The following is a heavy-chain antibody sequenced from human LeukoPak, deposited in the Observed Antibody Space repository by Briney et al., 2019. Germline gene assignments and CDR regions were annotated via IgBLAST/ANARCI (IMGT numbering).Heavy chain of an antibody. D-gene: IGHD3-3*01. V-gene: IGHV4-34*01. J-gene: IGHJ3*02. CDR1: GGSFSGYY. Sequence: SETLSLTCAVYGGSFSGYYWSWIRQPPGKGLEWIGEINHSGSTNYNPSLKSRVTISVDTSKNQFSLKLSSVTAADTAVYYCARWQRITMFRLHAFDIWGQGTMVTVSS. CDR2: INHSGST. CDR3: ARWQRITMFRLHAFDI.